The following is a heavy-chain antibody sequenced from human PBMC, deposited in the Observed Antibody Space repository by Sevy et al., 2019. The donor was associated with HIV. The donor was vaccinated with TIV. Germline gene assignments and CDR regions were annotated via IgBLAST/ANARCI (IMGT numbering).Heavy chain of an antibody. D-gene: IGHD7-27*01. J-gene: IGHJ4*02. CDR1: GFTFSHHN. CDR2: ISKSGSTT. V-gene: IGHV3-48*02. Sequence: GGSLRLSCAASGFTFSHHNMNWVRQAPGKGLEWISYISKSGSTTYFADSVRGRFTISRDNAKNSLFLEMYSLTDEDTALYYCAREENRELGTIPLDSWGRGIQVTVSS. CDR3: AREENRELGTIPLDS.